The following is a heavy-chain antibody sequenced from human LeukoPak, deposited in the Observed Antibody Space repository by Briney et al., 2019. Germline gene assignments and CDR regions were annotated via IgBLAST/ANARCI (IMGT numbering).Heavy chain of an antibody. CDR3: ARDHCSGGSCYRDYYYYYMDV. J-gene: IGHJ6*03. Sequence: SETLSLTCTVSGGSISSGSYYWSWIRQPAGKGLEWIGRIYTSGSTNYNPSLKSRVTISVDTSKNQFSLKLSSVTAADTAVYYCARDHCSGGSCYRDYYYYYMDVWGKGPRSPSP. V-gene: IGHV4-61*02. CDR1: GGSISSGSYY. CDR2: IYTSGST. D-gene: IGHD2-15*01.